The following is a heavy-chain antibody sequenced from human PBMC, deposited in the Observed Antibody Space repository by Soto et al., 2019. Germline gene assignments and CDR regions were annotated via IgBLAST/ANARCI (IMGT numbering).Heavy chain of an antibody. D-gene: IGHD3-10*01. CDR2: VNPIVSMS. Sequence: QVQLVQSGAEVKRPGSSVKVSCKASGDTFNFYSINWVRQAPGLGLEWMGRVNPIVSMSNYAQKFQGRVTMAADKSTSTAYMGVSSLRSEVTAIYYCASSYGSGYRAFDYWGQGALVTVSS. CDR3: ASSYGSGYRAFDY. CDR1: GDTFNFYS. V-gene: IGHV1-69*02. J-gene: IGHJ4*02.